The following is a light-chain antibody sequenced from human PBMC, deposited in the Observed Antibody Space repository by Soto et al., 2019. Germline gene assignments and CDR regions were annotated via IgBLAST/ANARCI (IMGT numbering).Light chain of an antibody. Sequence: EIVLTQSPATLSLSPGERATLSCRASQSFSTNLAWYQQKPGQAPRLLIYDGSKRATGIPARFSGSGSGTDFTLTISSLEPEEFAVYYCQQRVNWPLTFGGGTKVEIK. CDR3: QQRVNWPLT. CDR1: QSFSTN. J-gene: IGKJ4*01. V-gene: IGKV3-11*01. CDR2: DGS.